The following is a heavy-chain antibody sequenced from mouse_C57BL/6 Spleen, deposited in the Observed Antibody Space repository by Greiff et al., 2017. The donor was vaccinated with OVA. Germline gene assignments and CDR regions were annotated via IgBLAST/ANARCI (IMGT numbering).Heavy chain of an antibody. CDR3: ARDGSSPQCFDD. D-gene: IGHD1-1*01. J-gene: IGHJ2*01. V-gene: IGHV1-80*01. CDR2: IYPGDGDT. Sequence: VQLVESGAELVKPGASVKISCKASGYAFSSYWMNWVKQRPGKGLEWIGQIYPGDGDTNYNGKFKGKATLTADKSSSQAYMQLSSLTSEDSAVYFCARDGSSPQCFDDWGQGTTLTVSS. CDR1: GYAFSSYW.